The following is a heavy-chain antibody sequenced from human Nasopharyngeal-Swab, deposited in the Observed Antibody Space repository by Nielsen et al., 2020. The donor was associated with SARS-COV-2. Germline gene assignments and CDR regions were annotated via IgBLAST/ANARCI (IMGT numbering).Heavy chain of an antibody. CDR1: GYTFTSYG. V-gene: IGHV1-18*01. D-gene: IGHD5-12*01. J-gene: IGHJ4*02. CDR2: ISAYNGNT. Sequence: ASVKVSCKASGYTFTSYGISWVRQAPGQGLEWMGWISAYNGNTNYAQKLQGRVTMTTDTSTSTAYMELRSLRSDDTAVYYCASLAGGEELYSGYDSDYWGQGTLVTVSS. CDR3: ASLAGGEELYSGYDSDY.